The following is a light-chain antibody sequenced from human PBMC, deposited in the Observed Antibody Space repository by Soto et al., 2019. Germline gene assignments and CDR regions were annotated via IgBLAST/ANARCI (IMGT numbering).Light chain of an antibody. V-gene: IGKV3-11*01. J-gene: IGKJ5*01. Sequence: EIVLTQSPATLSLSPGERATLSCRASQSVSSSLAWYQQKPGQAPRLLIYDASNRATGIPARFSGSGFGTDFALTISSLEPEDFAVYYCQQRRNWPPITFGQGTRLEIK. CDR1: QSVSSS. CDR2: DAS. CDR3: QQRRNWPPIT.